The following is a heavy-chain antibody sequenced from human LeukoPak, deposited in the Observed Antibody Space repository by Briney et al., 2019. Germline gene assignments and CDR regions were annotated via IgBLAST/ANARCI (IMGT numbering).Heavy chain of an antibody. CDR3: ARHLYSHDYDY. CDR2: IYYSGST. J-gene: IGHJ4*02. D-gene: IGHD5-18*01. V-gene: IGHV4-59*08. CDR1: GGSISSYY. Sequence: SETLSLTCTVSGGSISSYYWSWIRQPPGKGLEWIGYIYYSGSTNHNPSLKSRVTISVDTSKNQFSLKLSSVTAADTAVYYCARHLYSHDYDYWGQGTLVTVSS.